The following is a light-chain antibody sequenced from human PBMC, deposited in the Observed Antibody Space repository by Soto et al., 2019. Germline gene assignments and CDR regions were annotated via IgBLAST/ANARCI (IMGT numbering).Light chain of an antibody. CDR3: QLYGTAPWT. CDR1: QSVSNDY. CDR2: AGS. V-gene: IGKV3-20*01. J-gene: IGKJ1*01. Sequence: EIVLTQSPGTLSLSPGERATLSCRASQSVSNDYMAWYQQKPGQAPRLLIYAGSNRARGIPDRFGGGGSGTDFTLTVSRLEPEDFAVYYCQLYGTAPWTFGQGTKV.